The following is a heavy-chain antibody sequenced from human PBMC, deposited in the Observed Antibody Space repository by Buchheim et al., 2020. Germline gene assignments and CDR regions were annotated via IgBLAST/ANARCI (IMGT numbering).Heavy chain of an antibody. V-gene: IGHV3-23*01. CDR1: GFPFSSYA. J-gene: IGHJ6*02. CDR2: VSGTGGST. Sequence: QLLESGGGLVQPGTSLRLSCEASGFPFSSYAMSWVRQAPGKGLEWVAAVSGTGGSTFYADSVKGRFTISRDNSNNTFYLQMDSLRADDTAVYYCAKDSGYNYTGLDVWGQGTT. CDR3: AKDSGYNYTGLDV.